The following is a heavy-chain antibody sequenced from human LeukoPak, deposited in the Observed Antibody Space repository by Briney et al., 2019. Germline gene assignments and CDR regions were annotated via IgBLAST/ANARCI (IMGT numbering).Heavy chain of an antibody. J-gene: IGHJ4*02. V-gene: IGHV4-59*01. CDR3: ARADSGWYALFDS. Sequence: SETLSLTCTVSGGSFSINYWSWIRQSPAKGLEWIGYIHYSGSTTYNPSLKRRVSISLDTSENQFSLKLRSVTAADTAVYYCARADSGWYALFDSWGQGTLVTVSS. D-gene: IGHD6-19*01. CDR1: GGSFSINY. CDR2: IHYSGST.